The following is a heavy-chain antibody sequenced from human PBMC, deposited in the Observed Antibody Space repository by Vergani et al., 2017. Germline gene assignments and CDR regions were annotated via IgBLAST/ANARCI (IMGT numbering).Heavy chain of an antibody. J-gene: IGHJ5*02. CDR1: GFTFSSYA. D-gene: IGHD3-10*01. CDR2: ISYDGSNK. CDR3: ARDRGSGSHTAYNWCDP. V-gene: IGHV3-30*04. Sequence: QVQLVESGGGVVQPGRSLRLSCAASGFTFSSYAMHWVRQAPGKGLGWVAVISYDGSNKYYADSVKGRFTISRDNSKNTLYLQMNSLRAEDTAVYYCARDRGSGSHTAYNWCDPWGQGTLVTVSS.